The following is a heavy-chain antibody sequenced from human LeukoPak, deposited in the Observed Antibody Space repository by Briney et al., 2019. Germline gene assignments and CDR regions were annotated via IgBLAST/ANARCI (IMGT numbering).Heavy chain of an antibody. CDR1: GFTFSNYW. CDR3: ARDPTIFGVVIVPDY. D-gene: IGHD3-3*01. J-gene: IGHJ4*02. CDR2: IKQDGSEK. Sequence: PGGSLRLSCAASGFTFSNYWMGWVRQAPGKGLEWVANIKQDGSEKYYVDSVKGRFTISRDNAKNSLYLQMNSLRAEDTAVYYCARDPTIFGVVIVPDYRGQGTLVTVSS. V-gene: IGHV3-7*01.